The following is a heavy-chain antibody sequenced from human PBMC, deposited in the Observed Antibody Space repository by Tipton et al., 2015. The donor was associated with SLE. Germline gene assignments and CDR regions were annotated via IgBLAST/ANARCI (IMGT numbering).Heavy chain of an antibody. CDR2: IYYSGST. Sequence: TLSLTCTVSAGSINNYYWSWIRQPPGKGLEWIGYIYYSGSTNSNPSLKSRVIISVDTSKNQFSLKLSSVTAADTAVYYCARRGGLHYFDYWGQGTLVTVSS. CDR1: AGSINNYY. D-gene: IGHD3-16*01. CDR3: ARRGGLHYFDY. J-gene: IGHJ4*02. V-gene: IGHV4-59*08.